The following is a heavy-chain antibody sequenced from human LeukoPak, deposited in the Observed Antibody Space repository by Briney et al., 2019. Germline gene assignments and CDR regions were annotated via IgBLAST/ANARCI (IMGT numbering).Heavy chain of an antibody. CDR3: ARDLAVVAANWFDP. V-gene: IGHV3-33*01. D-gene: IGHD2-15*01. CDR2: IWYDGSNK. Sequence: GGSLRLSCAASGFTFSSYGMHWVRQAPGKGLEWVAAIWYDGSNKYYADSVKGRFTSSTDNSKNTLYLQMNSLRAEDTAVYYCARDLAVVAANWFDPWGQGTLVTVSS. CDR1: GFTFSSYG. J-gene: IGHJ5*02.